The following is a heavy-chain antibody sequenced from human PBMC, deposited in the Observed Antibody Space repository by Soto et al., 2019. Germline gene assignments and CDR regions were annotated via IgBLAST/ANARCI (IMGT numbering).Heavy chain of an antibody. CDR2: IYYSGST. D-gene: IGHD2-15*01. V-gene: IGHV4-31*03. Sequence: SETLSLTCTVSGGSISSGGYYWSWIRQHPGKGLEWIGYIYYSGSTYYNPSLKSRVTISVDTSKNQFSLKLSSVTAADTAVYYCARHKELLHAFDIWGQGTMVTVSS. CDR3: ARHKELLHAFDI. CDR1: GGSISSGGYY. J-gene: IGHJ3*02.